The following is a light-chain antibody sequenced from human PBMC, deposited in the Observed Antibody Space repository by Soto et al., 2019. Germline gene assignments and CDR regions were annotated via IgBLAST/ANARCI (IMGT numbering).Light chain of an antibody. CDR3: QQYNTWLWT. Sequence: EVVMTQSPATLSVSPGERATLSCRASQSVNANLAWYQQKPGQAPRLLIHGASNRATGIPARFSGSGFGTESILTISSLQSEDFAVYYGQQYNTWLWTFGQGTKVEI. CDR2: GAS. J-gene: IGKJ1*01. V-gene: IGKV3-15*01. CDR1: QSVNAN.